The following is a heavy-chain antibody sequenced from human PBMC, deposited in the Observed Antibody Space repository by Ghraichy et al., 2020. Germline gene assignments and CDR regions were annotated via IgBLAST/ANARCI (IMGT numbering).Heavy chain of an antibody. J-gene: IGHJ3*02. CDR3: ARDFYYYDSSGYHFARPDDDAFDI. CDR2: INPNSGGT. V-gene: IGHV1-2*02. CDR1: GYTFTGYY. D-gene: IGHD3-22*01. Sequence: ASVKVSCKASGYTFTGYYMHWVRQAPGQGLEWMGWINPNSGGTNYAQKFQGRVTMTRDTSISTAYMELSRLRSDDTAVYYCARDFYYYDSSGYHFARPDDDAFDIWGQGTMVTVSS.